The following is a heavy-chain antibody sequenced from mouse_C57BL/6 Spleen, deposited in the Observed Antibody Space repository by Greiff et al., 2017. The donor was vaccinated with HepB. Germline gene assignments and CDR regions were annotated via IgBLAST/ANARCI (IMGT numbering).Heavy chain of an antibody. CDR1: GFTFSDYG. CDR2: ISSGSSTI. D-gene: IGHD2-4*01. Sequence: EVKLMESGGGLVKPGGSLKLSCAASGFTFSDYGMHWVRQAPEKGLEWVAYISSGSSTIYYADTVKGRFTISRDNAKNTLFLQMTSLRSEDTAMYYCARVAYDYDDWFAYWGQGTLVTVSA. CDR3: ARVAYDYDDWFAY. V-gene: IGHV5-17*01. J-gene: IGHJ3*01.